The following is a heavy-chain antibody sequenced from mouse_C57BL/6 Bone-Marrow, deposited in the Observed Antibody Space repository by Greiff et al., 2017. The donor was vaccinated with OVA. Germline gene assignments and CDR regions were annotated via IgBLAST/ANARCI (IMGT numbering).Heavy chain of an antibody. CDR3: ARCDYVAWFAY. Sequence: LVESGPELVKPGASVKLSCKASGYTFTSYDINWVKQRPGQGLEWIGWIYPRDGSTKYNEKFKGKATLTVDTSSSTAYMELHSLTSEDSAVYFCARCDYVAWFAYWGQGTLVTVSA. CDR2: IYPRDGST. CDR1: GYTFTSYD. D-gene: IGHD2-4*01. J-gene: IGHJ3*01. V-gene: IGHV1-85*01.